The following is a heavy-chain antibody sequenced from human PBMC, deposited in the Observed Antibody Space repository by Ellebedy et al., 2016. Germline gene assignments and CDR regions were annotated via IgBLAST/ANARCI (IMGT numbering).Heavy chain of an antibody. V-gene: IGHV4-34*01. J-gene: IGHJ6*03. D-gene: IGHD2-15*01. Sequence: SETLSLXXAVYGGSFSGYYWSWIRQPPGKGLEWIGEINHSGSTNYNPSLKSRVTISVDTSKNQFSLKLSSVTAADTAVYYCASSSRILMDVWGKGTTVTVSS. CDR1: GGSFSGYY. CDR3: ASSSRILMDV. CDR2: INHSGST.